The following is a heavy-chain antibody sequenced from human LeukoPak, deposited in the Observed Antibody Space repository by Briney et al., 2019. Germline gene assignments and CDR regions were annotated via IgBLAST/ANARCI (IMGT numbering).Heavy chain of an antibody. CDR1: GGSVSNGRFY. J-gene: IGHJ4*02. Sequence: PSETLSLTCTVSGGSVSNGRFYWSWIRQPPGKGLEWIGYIYYSGSTNYNPSLKSRVTISVDTSKNQFSLKLSSVTAADTAVYYCARGMRNTIFGVVIELFYYWGQGTLVTVSS. CDR2: IYYSGST. CDR3: ARGMRNTIFGVVIELFYY. V-gene: IGHV4-61*01. D-gene: IGHD3-3*01.